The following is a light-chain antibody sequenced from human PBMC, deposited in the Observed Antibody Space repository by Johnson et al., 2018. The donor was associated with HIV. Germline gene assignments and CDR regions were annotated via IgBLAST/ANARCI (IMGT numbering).Light chain of an antibody. CDR2: EDN. CDR3: GTWDSRLSAYV. V-gene: IGLV1-51*02. Sequence: QSVLTQPPSMSAAPGQKVTISCSGSSSNIGKNYVSWYQHLPGTAPKLLIYEDNKRPSGIPDRFSGSKSATSATLGITGLQTGDEADYYCGTWDSRLSAYVCGAGTKVTVL. CDR1: SSNIGKNY. J-gene: IGLJ1*01.